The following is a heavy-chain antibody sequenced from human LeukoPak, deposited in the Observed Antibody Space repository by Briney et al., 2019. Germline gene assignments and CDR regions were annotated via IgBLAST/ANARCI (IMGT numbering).Heavy chain of an antibody. CDR3: ARSTDGYKFDY. CDR1: GGSISSYY. V-gene: IGHV4-59*01. Sequence: TSETLSLTCTVSGGSISSYYRSWIRQPPGKGLEWITYIYYSGSTTYNPSLKSRVTISVDTSKNQFSLKLSSVTAADTAVYYCARSTDGYKFDYWGQGTLVTVSS. CDR2: IYYSGST. D-gene: IGHD5-24*01. J-gene: IGHJ4*02.